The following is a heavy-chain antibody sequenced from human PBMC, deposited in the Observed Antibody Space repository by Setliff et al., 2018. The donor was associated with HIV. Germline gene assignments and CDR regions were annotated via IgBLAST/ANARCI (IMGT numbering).Heavy chain of an antibody. Sequence: GRSLRLSCAPAGFTLSDVWMHWIRQAPGKGLGWVGRIKSKVHGGNTDYAAPVKGRFTISRDDSKSIAYLQMNSLKTEDTAVYYCTRTFFHSSGYYHNLQPFDYWGQGTRVTVSS. J-gene: IGHJ4*02. CDR2: IKSKVHGGNT. D-gene: IGHD3-22*01. CDR3: TRTFFHSSGYYHNLQPFDY. CDR1: GFTLSDVW. V-gene: IGHV3-15*07.